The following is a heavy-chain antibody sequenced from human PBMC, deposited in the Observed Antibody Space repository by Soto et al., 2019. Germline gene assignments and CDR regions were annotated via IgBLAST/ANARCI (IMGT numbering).Heavy chain of an antibody. CDR3: ARHYSSGSRNWFDP. D-gene: IGHD6-19*01. V-gene: IGHV4-39*01. J-gene: IGHJ5*02. CDR1: GGSINSSSYF. CDR2: IYYSGST. Sequence: LALTCSVSGGSINSSSYFWGWVRQPPGKGLEWIGSIYYSGSTYYNPSLRSRVTISVDTSKNQFSLKLSSVTAADTAVFYCARHYSSGSRNWFDPWGQGTLVTVSS.